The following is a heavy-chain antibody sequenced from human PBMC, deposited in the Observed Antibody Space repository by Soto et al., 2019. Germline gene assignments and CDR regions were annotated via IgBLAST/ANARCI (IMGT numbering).Heavy chain of an antibody. D-gene: IGHD6-19*01. Sequence: GASVKVSCKASGYTFTSYAMHWVRQAPGQRLEWMGWINAGNGNTKYSQKFQGRVTITRDTSASTAYMELSSLRSEDTAVYYCALSSGADLGPDAFDIWGQGTMVTVSS. CDR2: INAGNGNT. V-gene: IGHV1-3*01. CDR3: ALSSGADLGPDAFDI. J-gene: IGHJ3*02. CDR1: GYTFTSYA.